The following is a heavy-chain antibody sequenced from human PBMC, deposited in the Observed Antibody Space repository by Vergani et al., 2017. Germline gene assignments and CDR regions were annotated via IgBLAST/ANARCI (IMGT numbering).Heavy chain of an antibody. D-gene: IGHD3-22*01. J-gene: IGHJ4*02. CDR3: ARGIYYDSSGYSVYFDY. V-gene: IGHV3-21*01. Sequence: EVQLVESGGGLVKPGGSLRLSCAASGFTFSSYSMNWVRQAPGKGLEWVSSISSSSSYIYYADSVKGRFTISRDNAKNSLYLQMNSLRAEDTDVYYCARGIYYDSSGYSVYFDYWGQGTLVTVSS. CDR1: GFTFSSYS. CDR2: ISSSSSYI.